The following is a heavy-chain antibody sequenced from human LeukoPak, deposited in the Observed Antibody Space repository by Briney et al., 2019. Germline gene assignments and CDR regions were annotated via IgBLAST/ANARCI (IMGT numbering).Heavy chain of an antibody. V-gene: IGHV1-69*05. CDR1: GGTFSSYA. J-gene: IGHJ6*03. D-gene: IGHD4-11*01. Sequence: SVKVSCKASGGTFSSYAISWVRQAPGQGLEWMGGIIPIFGTANYAQKFQGRVTITTDESTSTAYMELSSLRSEDTAVYYCARVDLGYSNYSWYYYYMDVWGKGTTVTVSS. CDR2: IIPIFGTA. CDR3: ARVDLGYSNYSWYYYYMDV.